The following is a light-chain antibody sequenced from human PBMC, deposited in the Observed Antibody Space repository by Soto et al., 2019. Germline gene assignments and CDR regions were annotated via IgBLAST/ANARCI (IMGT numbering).Light chain of an antibody. J-gene: IGKJ4*01. V-gene: IGKV1-17*03. CDR1: QGISNS. Sequence: DIQMTQSPSAMSASLGDRDTITCRASQGISNSLAWFQQKPGKVPKRLIYGASTLQSGAPSRFSGSASGAAFTLTISSLQTDDFATYYCLQYNSYPFTFGGGTKV. CDR3: LQYNSYPFT. CDR2: GAS.